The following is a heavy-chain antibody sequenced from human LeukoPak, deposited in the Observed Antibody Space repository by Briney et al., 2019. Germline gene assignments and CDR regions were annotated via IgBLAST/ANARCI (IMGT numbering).Heavy chain of an antibody. D-gene: IGHD3-10*01. CDR1: GFTFSDYY. J-gene: IGHJ4*02. CDR3: ARAKPKNMVRGLIMRRESRYYFDY. V-gene: IGHV3-11*01. Sequence: PGGSLRLSCAASGFTFSDYYMSWIRQAPGKGLEWVSYISSSRSTIYYADSVKGRFTISRDNSKSTLYIQMNSLRAEDTAVYYCARAKPKNMVRGLIMRRESRYYFDYWGQGTLVTVSS. CDR2: ISSSRSTI.